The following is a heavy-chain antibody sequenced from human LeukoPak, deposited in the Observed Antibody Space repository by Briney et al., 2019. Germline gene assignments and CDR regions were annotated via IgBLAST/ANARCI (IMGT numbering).Heavy chain of an antibody. CDR3: ARHKGSSLGPWFDP. J-gene: IGHJ5*02. V-gene: IGHV4-59*08. CDR2: IYYSGST. CDR1: GGSISSYY. Sequence: PSETLSLTCTVSGGSISSYYWSWIRQPPGKGLEWIGYIYYSGSTNYNPSLKSRVTISVDTSKNQFSLKLSSVTAADTAVYYCARHKGSSLGPWFDPWGQGTLVTVSS. D-gene: IGHD6-13*01.